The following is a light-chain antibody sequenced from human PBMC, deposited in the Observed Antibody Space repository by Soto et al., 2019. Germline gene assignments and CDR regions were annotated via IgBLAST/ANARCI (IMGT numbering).Light chain of an antibody. CDR1: QGISNY. CDR2: APS. V-gene: IGKV1-27*01. J-gene: IGKJ1*01. Sequence: DIQMTQSPSSLSASVGDRVTITSRAIQGISNYLAWYQQTPGKFPSLLIYAPSTLQSGVPSRFRGSGSGTDFTRTISSLRPEDVATYYCQEYNRAHEAFAQGAKVEI. CDR3: QEYNRAHEA.